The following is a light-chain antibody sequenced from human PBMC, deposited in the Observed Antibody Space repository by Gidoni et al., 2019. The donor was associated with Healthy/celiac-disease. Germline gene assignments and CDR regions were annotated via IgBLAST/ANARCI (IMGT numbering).Light chain of an antibody. CDR1: QSVSSN. CDR2: GAS. Sequence: IVMPQSPATLSVSPGERATLSCRASQSVSSNLAWYQQKPGQAPRLLIYGASTRATGIPARFSGSGSGTEFTLTISSLQSEDFAVYYCQQYNNWPRTFGQGTKVEIK. J-gene: IGKJ1*01. CDR3: QQYNNWPRT. V-gene: IGKV3-15*01.